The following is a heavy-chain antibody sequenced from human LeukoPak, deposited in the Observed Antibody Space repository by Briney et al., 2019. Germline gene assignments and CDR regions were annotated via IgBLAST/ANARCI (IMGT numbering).Heavy chain of an antibody. Sequence: GASVKVSCKASGYTFTSYGISWVRQAPGQGLEWMGIINPSGGSTSYAQKFQGRVTTTRDTSTSTVYMELSSLGSEDTAVYYCARCHIVVVPAAADYWGQGTLVTVSS. CDR3: ARCHIVVVPAAADY. CDR1: GYTFTSYG. D-gene: IGHD2-2*01. V-gene: IGHV1-46*01. CDR2: INPSGGST. J-gene: IGHJ4*02.